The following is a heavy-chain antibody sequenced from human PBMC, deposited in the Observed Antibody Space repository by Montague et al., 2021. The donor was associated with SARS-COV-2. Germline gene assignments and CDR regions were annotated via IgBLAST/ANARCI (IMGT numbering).Heavy chain of an antibody. Sequence: SLRLSCAASGFTFSDYYMSWIRQAPGKGLEWVSYISSSGSTIYYADSVKGRFTISRDNAKNSLYLQMNSLRAEDTAVYYCASRRLLTGYAHFDYWGQGTLVTVSS. CDR3: ASRRLLTGYAHFDY. J-gene: IGHJ4*02. CDR1: GFTFSDYY. CDR2: ISSSGSTI. D-gene: IGHD3-9*01. V-gene: IGHV3-11*01.